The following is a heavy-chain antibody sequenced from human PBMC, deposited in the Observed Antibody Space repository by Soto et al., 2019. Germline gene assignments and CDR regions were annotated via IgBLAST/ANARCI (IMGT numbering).Heavy chain of an antibody. CDR1: GFTFSVYS. Sequence: EVQLVESGGDLVQRGGSLRLSCVASGFTFSVYSMNWVRQAPGKGLEWFSYITSDTKTIKYADSVKVRATISRDNAKNAVYLQMTSLRDEDTAVYYCARSVEGHFDYWGQGTVVTVSS. CDR2: ITSDTKTI. V-gene: IGHV3-48*02. CDR3: ARSVEGHFDY. J-gene: IGHJ4*02. D-gene: IGHD6-19*01.